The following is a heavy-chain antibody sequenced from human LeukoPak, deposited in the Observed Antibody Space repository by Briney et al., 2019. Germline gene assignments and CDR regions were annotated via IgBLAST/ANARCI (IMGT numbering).Heavy chain of an antibody. J-gene: IGHJ4*02. CDR1: GGSISSGGYY. V-gene: IGHV4-31*03. Sequence: SETLSLTCTVSGGSISSGGYYWSWIRQHPGTGLEWIGYIYYSGSTYYNPSLKSRVTISVDTSKNQFSLKLSSVTAADTAVYYCARMGYYYDSSGYYTPIDYWGQGTLVTVSS. CDR2: IYYSGST. D-gene: IGHD3-22*01. CDR3: ARMGYYYDSSGYYTPIDY.